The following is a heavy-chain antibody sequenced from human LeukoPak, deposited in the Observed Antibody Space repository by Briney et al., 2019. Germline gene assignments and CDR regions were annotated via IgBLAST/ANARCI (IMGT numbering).Heavy chain of an antibody. V-gene: IGHV4-61*01. CDR3: ARDRTTWYQPDPYYGMDV. CDR1: GGSVSSGSYY. J-gene: IGHJ6*02. D-gene: IGHD2-2*01. CDR2: IYYSGST. Sequence: KSSETLSLTCTVSGGSVSSGSYYWSWIPQPPGKGLEWIGYIYYSGSTNYNPALKSRVTISVDTSKNQFSLKLSSVTAADTAVYYCARDRTTWYQPDPYYGMDVWGQGTTVTVSS.